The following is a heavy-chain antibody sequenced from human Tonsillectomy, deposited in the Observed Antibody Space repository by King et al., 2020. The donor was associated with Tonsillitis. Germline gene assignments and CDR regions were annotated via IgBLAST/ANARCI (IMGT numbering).Heavy chain of an antibody. Sequence: VQLVESGGGVVQPGRSLRLSCAASGFTFSAYDIHWVRQAPGKGLEWVAVISYDGTDKYYADSVKGRFTLSRANSKNTVYLQMNSLRAEDTAVYYCARSPLQCGGAFSDYWGQGTLVTVSS. CDR2: ISYDGTDK. CDR1: GFTFSAYD. J-gene: IGHJ4*02. CDR3: ARSPLQCGGAFSDY. D-gene: IGHD6-19*01. V-gene: IGHV3-30*01.